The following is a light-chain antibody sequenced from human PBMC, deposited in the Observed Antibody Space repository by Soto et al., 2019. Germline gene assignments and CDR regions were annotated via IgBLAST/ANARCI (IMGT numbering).Light chain of an antibody. CDR1: SSDVGGYNY. V-gene: IGLV2-14*01. Sequence: QSVLTQPASVSGSPGQSITISCTGTSSDVGGYNYVSWYQQHPGKAPKLMIYEVSNRPSGVSNRFSGSKSGNTASLTISGLQAEDEADYYCSSYTSSSTRGAFGTGTKLTVL. CDR2: EVS. J-gene: IGLJ1*01. CDR3: SSYTSSSTRGA.